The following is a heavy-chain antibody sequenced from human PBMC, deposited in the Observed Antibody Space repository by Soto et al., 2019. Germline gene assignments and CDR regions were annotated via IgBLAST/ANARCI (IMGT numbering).Heavy chain of an antibody. Sequence: QVQLVQSGAEVKKPGSSVKVSCKASGGTFSSYAISWVRQAPGQGLEWMGGIIPIFGTANYAQKFQGRVTITADKSTRTAYMELSRLRSEDTAVYYCARARYCSGGSCYSGYYGMDVWGQGTTVTVSS. V-gene: IGHV1-69*06. D-gene: IGHD2-15*01. CDR2: IIPIFGTA. CDR1: GGTFSSYA. CDR3: ARARYCSGGSCYSGYYGMDV. J-gene: IGHJ6*02.